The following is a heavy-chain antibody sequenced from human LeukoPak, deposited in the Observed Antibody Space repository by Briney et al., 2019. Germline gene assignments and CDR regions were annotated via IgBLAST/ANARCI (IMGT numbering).Heavy chain of an antibody. CDR1: GSTFTSYY. V-gene: IGHV1-46*01. J-gene: IGHJ4*02. CDR3: ARVDPGWGPGSYYPY. D-gene: IGHD3-10*01. Sequence: ASVKVSCKASGSTFTSYYMHWVRQAPGQGLEWMGVIDPSVGSTSHAQKFQGRVTMTRDTSTYTLYMELSSLRSEDTAVYYWARVDPGWGPGSYYPYWGQGTLVTVSS. CDR2: IDPSVGST.